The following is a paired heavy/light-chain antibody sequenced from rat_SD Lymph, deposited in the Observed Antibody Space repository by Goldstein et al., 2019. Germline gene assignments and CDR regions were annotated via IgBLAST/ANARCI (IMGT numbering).Heavy chain of an antibody. CDR3: TRRITWGGFDG. CDR1: GYTFTDYY. Sequence: EVLLQQSGAELVRPGSSVKISCKASGYTFTDYYMHWVKQRPEQGLVWIGRINPANGNTVYAEKFKSKATLTADKSSNTAYMQLSSLTSEDTATYFCTRRITWGGFDGWGQGVMVTVSS. CDR2: INPANGNT. J-gene: IGHJ2*01. D-gene: IGHD1-4*01. V-gene: IGHV1-16*01.
Light chain of an antibody. J-gene: IGKJ2-3*01. CDR3: QQSWNDYT. CDR1: EGVNSY. V-gene: IGKV3S11*01. Sequence: DTVLTQSPALAVSPGERVSISCRASEGVNSYMHWYQQKPGQQPKLLIYKASNLASGVPARFSGSGSGTDFTLTIDPVEADDTATYFCQQSWNDYTFGAGTKLELK. CDR2: KAS.